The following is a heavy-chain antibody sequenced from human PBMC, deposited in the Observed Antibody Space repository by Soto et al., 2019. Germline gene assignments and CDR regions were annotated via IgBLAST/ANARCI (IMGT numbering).Heavy chain of an antibody. V-gene: IGHV6-1*01. J-gene: IGHJ4*02. CDR2: TYYRSNWRH. D-gene: IGHD6-19*01. Sequence: PSQTLSLTCVISGDNVSSNTAAWNWIRSSPSRGLEWLGRTYYRSNWRHDYAVSVKSRITVNPDTSKNHFSLQLNSVTPDDTAVYYCARGVAGSGFDLWGQGTLVTVSS. CDR3: ARGVAGSGFDL. CDR1: GDNVSSNTAA.